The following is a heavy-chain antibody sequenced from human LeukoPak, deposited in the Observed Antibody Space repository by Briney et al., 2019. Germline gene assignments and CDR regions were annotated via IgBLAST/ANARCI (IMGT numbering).Heavy chain of an antibody. Sequence: PGGSLRLSCAASGFTLSSYSMNWVRQSPGKGLEWVSYIGGTISYADSVRGRFTISRDKAKNSLYLQMNSLGPEDTAVYYCARDRDWAFDYWGQGTLVTVSS. CDR3: ARDRDWAFDY. J-gene: IGHJ4*02. CDR2: IGGTI. V-gene: IGHV3-48*01. D-gene: IGHD3/OR15-3a*01. CDR1: GFTLSSYS.